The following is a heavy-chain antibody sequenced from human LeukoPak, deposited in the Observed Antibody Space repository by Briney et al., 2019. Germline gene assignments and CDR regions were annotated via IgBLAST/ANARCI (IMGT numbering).Heavy chain of an antibody. V-gene: IGHV4-34*01. Sequence: SETLSLTYAVYGGSFSGYYWSWIRQPPGKGLEWIGEINHSGSTYYNPSLKSRVTISVDTSKNQFSLKLSSVTAADTAVYYCARQVTTYYYDSSGYTIFDYWGQGTLVTVSS. CDR3: ARQVTTYYYDSSGYTIFDY. D-gene: IGHD3-22*01. CDR2: INHSGST. CDR1: GGSFSGYY. J-gene: IGHJ4*02.